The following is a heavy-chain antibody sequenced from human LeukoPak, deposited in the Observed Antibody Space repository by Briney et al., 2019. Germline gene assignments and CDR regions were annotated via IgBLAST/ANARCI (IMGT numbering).Heavy chain of an antibody. J-gene: IGHJ4*02. CDR2: IRSKAYGGTT. D-gene: IGHD4-17*01. V-gene: IGHV3-49*04. Sequence: PGGSMRLACTASGFTVGDYAMSWVRQAPGKGLEWVGFIRSKAYGGTTEYAASVKGRFTISRDDSKSIAYLQMNSLKTEDTAVYYCTRVYGDYRRHYFDYWGQGTLVTVSS. CDR1: GFTVGDYA. CDR3: TRVYGDYRRHYFDY.